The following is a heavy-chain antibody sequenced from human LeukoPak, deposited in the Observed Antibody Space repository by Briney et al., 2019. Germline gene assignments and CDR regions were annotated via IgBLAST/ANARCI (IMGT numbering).Heavy chain of an antibody. CDR3: ARALADILTGQSNYGMDV. Sequence: GGSLRLSCAASGFTFSSYDMHWVRQATGKGLEWVSAIGTAGDTYYPGSVKGRFTIYRENAKNSLYLQMNSLRAGDTAVYYCARALADILTGQSNYGMDVWGQGTTVTVSS. CDR1: GFTFSSYD. CDR2: IGTAGDT. V-gene: IGHV3-13*01. J-gene: IGHJ6*02. D-gene: IGHD3-9*01.